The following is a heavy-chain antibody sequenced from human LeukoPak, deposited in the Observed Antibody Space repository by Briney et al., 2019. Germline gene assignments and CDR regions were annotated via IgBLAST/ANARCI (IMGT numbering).Heavy chain of an antibody. V-gene: IGHV4-34*01. CDR1: GGSFSGYY. D-gene: IGHD2-2*01. Sequence: SETLSLTCAVYGGSFSGYYWSWIRQPPGKGLEWMGEINHSGSTNYNPSLKSRVAISVDTSKNQFSLKLSSVTAADTAVYYCARGGCSSTSCYLPFDPWGQGTLVTVSS. CDR3: ARGGCSSTSCYLPFDP. CDR2: INHSGST. J-gene: IGHJ5*02.